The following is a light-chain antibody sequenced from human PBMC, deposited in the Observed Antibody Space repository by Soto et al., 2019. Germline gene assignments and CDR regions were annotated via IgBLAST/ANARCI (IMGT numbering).Light chain of an antibody. CDR2: VAS. CDR3: QQYSNSPLT. V-gene: IGKV3-20*01. Sequence: IVLTQSPSTMSLSPGERATLSCRASQSVRSSLAWYQQQPGQAPRLLIFVASSRATGIPDRFRGSGSGTDFTLTITRLEPEDFAVYYCQQYSNSPLTFGGGTKVDIK. J-gene: IGKJ4*01. CDR1: QSVRSS.